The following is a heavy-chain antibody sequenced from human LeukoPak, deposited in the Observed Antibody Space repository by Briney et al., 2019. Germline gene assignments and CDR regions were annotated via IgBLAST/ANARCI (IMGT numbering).Heavy chain of an antibody. V-gene: IGHV3-23*01. CDR1: GFTFSSYA. J-gene: IGHJ4*02. Sequence: GGSLRLSCAASGFTFSSYAMSWVRQAPGKGLEWVSSIGGLGGSTFYAVSVKGRFTISRDNSKNTLYLQMNSLRAEDTAVYYCARDLDYWGQGTLVTVSS. CDR3: ARDLDY. CDR2: IGGLGGST.